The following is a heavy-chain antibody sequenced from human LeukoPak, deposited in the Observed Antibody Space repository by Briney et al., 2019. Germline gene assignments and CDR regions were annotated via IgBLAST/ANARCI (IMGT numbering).Heavy chain of an antibody. D-gene: IGHD3-10*01. Sequence: SETLSLTCTVSGGSISSTSYHWAWIRQPPGKWLEWIATVYYTGSAYYNPSLKSRVTISVDTSKSQFSLKLSSVTTADTALYYCARYASGSYYWFDPWGQGTLVTVSS. V-gene: IGHV4-39*01. CDR2: VYYTGSA. J-gene: IGHJ5*02. CDR1: GGSISSTSYH. CDR3: ARYASGSYYWFDP.